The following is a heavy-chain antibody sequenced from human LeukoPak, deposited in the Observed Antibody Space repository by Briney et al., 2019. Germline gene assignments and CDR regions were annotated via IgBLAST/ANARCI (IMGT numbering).Heavy chain of an antibody. CDR1: GGTFSSYA. D-gene: IGHD5-12*01. J-gene: IGHJ4*02. CDR2: IIPIFGIE. Sequence: SVKVSCKASGGTFSSYAISWVRQAPGQGLEWMGRIIPIFGIENYAQKFQGRVTITADKSTSTAYMELSSMRSEDTAVYYCARESEDSGDVVDYFDYWGQGNLVTVSS. CDR3: ARESEDSGDVVDYFDY. V-gene: IGHV1-69*04.